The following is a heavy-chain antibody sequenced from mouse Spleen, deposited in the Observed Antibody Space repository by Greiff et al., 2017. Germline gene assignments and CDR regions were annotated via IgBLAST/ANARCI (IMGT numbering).Heavy chain of an antibody. CDR1: GFSLTSYG. J-gene: IGHJ1*01. D-gene: IGHD1-2*01. Sequence: QVQLQQSGPGLVQPSQSLSITCTVSGFSLTSYGVHWVRQSPGKGLEWLGVIWSGGSTDYNAAFISRLSISKDNSKSQVFFKMYSLQADDTAIYYCARLRYWYFDVWGAGTTVTVSS. CDR2: IWSGGST. CDR3: ARLRYWYFDV. V-gene: IGHV2-2*01.